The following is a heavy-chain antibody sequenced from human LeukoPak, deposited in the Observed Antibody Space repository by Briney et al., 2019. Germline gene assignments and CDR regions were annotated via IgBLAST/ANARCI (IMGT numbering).Heavy chain of an antibody. Sequence: ASVKVSCKASGYTFTGYYMHWVRQAPGQGLEWMGWINPNSGGTNYAQKFQGRVTMTRDTPISAAYMELSRLRSDDTAVYYCARVIVVVPAATDAFDIWGQGTIVTVSS. J-gene: IGHJ3*02. CDR3: ARVIVVVPAATDAFDI. V-gene: IGHV1-2*02. D-gene: IGHD2-2*01. CDR2: INPNSGGT. CDR1: GYTFTGYY.